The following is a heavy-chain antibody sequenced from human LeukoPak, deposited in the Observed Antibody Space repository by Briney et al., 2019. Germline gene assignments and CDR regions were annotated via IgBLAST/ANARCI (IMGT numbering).Heavy chain of an antibody. V-gene: IGHV4-34*01. CDR2: INHSGST. Sequence: SETLSLTCAVYGGSFSGYYWSWIRQPPGKGLEWIGEINHSGSTNYNPSLKSRVTISVDTSKNQFSLKLSSVTAADTAVYYCARGSRLSAKTTVIPYYYYYGMDVWGQGTTVTVSS. CDR3: ARGSRLSAKTTVIPYYYYYGMDV. J-gene: IGHJ6*02. D-gene: IGHD4-17*01. CDR1: GGSFSGYY.